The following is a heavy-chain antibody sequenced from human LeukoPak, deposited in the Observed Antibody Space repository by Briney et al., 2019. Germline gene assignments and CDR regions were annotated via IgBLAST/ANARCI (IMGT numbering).Heavy chain of an antibody. CDR1: GFSLSTSGMC. CDR2: IDWDDDK. J-gene: IGHJ4*02. V-gene: IGHV2-70*11. CDR3: ARIRYSGSYFDY. D-gene: IGHD1-26*01. Sequence: SGPTLVNPTQTLTLTCTFSGFSLSTSGMCVTWIRQPPGKALEWLARIDWDDDKYYSTSLKTRLTISEDTSKNQVVLIMTNMDPVDTATYYCARIRYSGSYFDYWGQGTLVTVSS.